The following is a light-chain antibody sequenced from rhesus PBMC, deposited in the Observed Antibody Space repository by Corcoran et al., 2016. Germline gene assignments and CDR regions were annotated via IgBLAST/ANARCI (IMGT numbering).Light chain of an antibody. J-gene: IGKJ2*01. Sequence: DIQMTQSPSSLSASVGDRVTITCQASQGISSWLAWYQQKPGTAPDLLISDASSWQSGVPSRFSGSGSCTDYTLTISRLQPEDFATYYCQQGYSPPYSFGQGTKVEIK. CDR2: DAS. V-gene: IGKV1-18*01. CDR1: QGISSW. CDR3: QQGYSPPYS.